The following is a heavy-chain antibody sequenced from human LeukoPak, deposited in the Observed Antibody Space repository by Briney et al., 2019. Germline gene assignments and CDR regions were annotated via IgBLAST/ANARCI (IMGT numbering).Heavy chain of an antibody. CDR2: MLDTVTT. Sequence: SETLSLTCAVSGASMNTHYWSWIRQPPGKGLEWIGYMLDTVTTKGNPSLKSRFTLSADTSKNQFSLRLTSVTAADTAVYYCATIKRGNIFGYFDFWGQGIPVTVSS. CDR3: ATIKRGNIFGYFDF. D-gene: IGHD5-18*01. J-gene: IGHJ4*02. CDR1: GASMNTHY. V-gene: IGHV4-59*11.